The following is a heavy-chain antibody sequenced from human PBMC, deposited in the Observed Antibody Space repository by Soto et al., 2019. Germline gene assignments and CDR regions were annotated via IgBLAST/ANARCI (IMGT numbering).Heavy chain of an antibody. CDR3: AKGSRITMVRGAPDY. J-gene: IGHJ4*02. CDR1: GFTFDDYA. CDR2: ISWNSGSI. Sequence: PGGSLRLSCAASGFTFDDYAMHWVRQAPGKGLEWVSGISWNSGSIGYADSVKGRFTISRDNAKNSLYLQMNSLRAEDTALYYCAKGSRITMVRGAPDYWGQGTLVTVSS. V-gene: IGHV3-9*01. D-gene: IGHD3-10*01.